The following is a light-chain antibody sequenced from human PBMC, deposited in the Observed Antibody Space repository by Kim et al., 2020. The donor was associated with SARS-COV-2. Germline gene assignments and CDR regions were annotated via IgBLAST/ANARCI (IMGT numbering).Light chain of an antibody. Sequence: IQMTQSPSSLSASVGDRVTITCQASQGISNYLNWYQKKPGKAPKPLIYDASNLEAGVPSRFSGSGSGTDFTFTISSLQPEDIATYYCQQYDNLPYTFGGGTKVEIK. V-gene: IGKV1-33*01. CDR2: DAS. CDR3: QQYDNLPYT. J-gene: IGKJ4*01. CDR1: QGISNY.